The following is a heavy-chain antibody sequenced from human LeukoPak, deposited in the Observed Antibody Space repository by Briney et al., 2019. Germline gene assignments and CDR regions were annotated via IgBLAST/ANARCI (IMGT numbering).Heavy chain of an antibody. V-gene: IGHV3-7*01. Sequence: GGSLRLSCAASGFTFSSYWMSWVRQAPGKGLEWVANIKQDGSEKYYVDSVKGRFTISRDNAKNSLYLQMNSLRAEDTAVYFCARGGSDTAMAHDYWGQGTLVTVSS. CDR2: IKQDGSEK. CDR3: ARGGSDTAMAHDY. D-gene: IGHD5-18*01. J-gene: IGHJ4*02. CDR1: GFTFSSYW.